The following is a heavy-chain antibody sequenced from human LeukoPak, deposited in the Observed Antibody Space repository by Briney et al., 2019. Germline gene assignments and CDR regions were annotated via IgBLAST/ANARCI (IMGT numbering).Heavy chain of an antibody. Sequence: PGGSXRLSCAASGFTFSNAWMSWVRQAPGKGLEWVGRIKPKTDGGTTHYAAPLKGRFPISRDDSKSTLYLQMNSLKTEDTAVYYCTTAPDRFDYWGQGTLVTXSS. CDR1: GFTFSNAW. CDR2: IKPKTDGGTT. J-gene: IGHJ4*02. V-gene: IGHV3-15*01. CDR3: TTAPDRFDY.